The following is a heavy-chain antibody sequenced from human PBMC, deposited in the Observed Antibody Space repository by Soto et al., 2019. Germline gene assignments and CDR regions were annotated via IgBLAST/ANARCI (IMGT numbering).Heavy chain of an antibody. V-gene: IGHV3-33*01. CDR1: GFTFSSYG. CDR2: NWYDGRNK. D-gene: IGHD6-19*01. CDR3: ARDYGQWRDGYGMDV. Sequence: GGSLRLSWAAAGFTFSSYGIHWVRQAPGKGLEGVAVNWYDGRNKYYADSVKGRFTISRDNSKNTLYLQMNSLRAEDTAVYYCARDYGQWRDGYGMDVWGQGTTVTVSS. J-gene: IGHJ6*02.